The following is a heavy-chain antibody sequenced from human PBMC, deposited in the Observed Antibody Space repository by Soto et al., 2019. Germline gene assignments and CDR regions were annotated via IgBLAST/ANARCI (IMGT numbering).Heavy chain of an antibody. J-gene: IGHJ4*02. CDR3: ARDPGQDEAMDY. CDR2: IWHDGKNK. CDR1: GFTFSNFG. Sequence: QVPVVESGGGVVQPGTSLRLSCAASGFTFSNFGMHWVRQAPGKGLEWVAVIWHDGKNKYYADSAKGRFTISRDNSKNTLDLQMNRLRAEDTAVYDCARDPGQDEAMDYWGQGTLVTVSS. V-gene: IGHV3-33*01.